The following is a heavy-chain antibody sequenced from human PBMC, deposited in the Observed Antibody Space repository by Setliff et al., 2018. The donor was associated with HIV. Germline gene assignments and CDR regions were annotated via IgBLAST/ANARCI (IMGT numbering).Heavy chain of an antibody. CDR3: ARGQASNDYGVSF. CDR2: INPNSGGT. CDR1: GYYPSIDY. J-gene: IGHJ3*01. Sequence: ASVKVSCKTFGYYPSIDYIHWVRQAPGQGLEWMGWINPNSGGTNYEQKFQGRVTMNRDTSTSTVYMELSSLRSEDTAVYYCARGQASNDYGVSFWGQGTMVTVSS. V-gene: IGHV1-2*02. D-gene: IGHD4-17*01.